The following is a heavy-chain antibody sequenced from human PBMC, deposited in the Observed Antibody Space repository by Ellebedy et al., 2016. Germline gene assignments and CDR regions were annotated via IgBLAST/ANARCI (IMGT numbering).Heavy chain of an antibody. CDR3: ARGPRRGVPIDY. V-gene: IGHV4-59*01. J-gene: IGHJ4*02. Sequence: SETLSLXCTVSGGSISSYYWSWIRQPPGKGLEWIGYIYYSGSTNYNPSLKSRVTISVDTSKNQFSLKLSSVTAADTAVYYCARGPRRGVPIDYWGQGTLVTVSS. CDR2: IYYSGST. CDR1: GGSISSYY. D-gene: IGHD3-16*01.